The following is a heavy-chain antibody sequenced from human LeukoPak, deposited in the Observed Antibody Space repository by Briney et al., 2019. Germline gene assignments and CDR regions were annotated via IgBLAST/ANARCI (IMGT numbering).Heavy chain of an antibody. CDR1: GGSFSGYN. CDR3: ARGSPKHDS. J-gene: IGHJ5*01. V-gene: IGHV4-34*01. Sequence: SETLSLTCAVYGGSFSGYNWNWIRQPPGKGLEWVGEINHNGATNYNPSLKSRLIISVDTSKNQFSLKLKSVTDADTAVYYRARGSPKHDSWGQGTLVTVSS. CDR2: INHNGAT.